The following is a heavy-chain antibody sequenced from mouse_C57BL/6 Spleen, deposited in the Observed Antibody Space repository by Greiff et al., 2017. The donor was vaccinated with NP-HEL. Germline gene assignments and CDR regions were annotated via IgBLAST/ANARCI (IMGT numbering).Heavy chain of an antibody. CDR2: IYPRDGST. J-gene: IGHJ3*01. D-gene: IGHD1-1*01. CDR3: AREHYYGSSYFAY. Sequence: VKLQESDAELVKPGASVKISCKVSGYTFTDHTIHWMKQRPEQGLEWIGYIYPRDGSTKYNEKFKGKATLTADKSSSTAYMQLNSLTSEDSAVYFCAREHYYGSSYFAYWGQGTLVTVSA. V-gene: IGHV1-78*01. CDR1: GYTFTDHT.